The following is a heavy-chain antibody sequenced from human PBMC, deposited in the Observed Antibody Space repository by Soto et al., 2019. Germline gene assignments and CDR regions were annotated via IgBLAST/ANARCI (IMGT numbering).Heavy chain of an antibody. CDR1: GYTFTSYD. J-gene: IGHJ5*02. CDR3: VRGGSSGRYNWFDP. V-gene: IGHV1-8*01. D-gene: IGHD6-19*01. Sequence: QVQLVQSGAEVKKPGASVKVSCKASGYTFTSYDINWVRQATGQGLEWMGWMNPNSGNTGYAQKFQGRGTMTRNTSISTAYMELSGLRSEDTAVYYCVRGGSSGRYNWFDPWGQGTLVTVSS. CDR2: MNPNSGNT.